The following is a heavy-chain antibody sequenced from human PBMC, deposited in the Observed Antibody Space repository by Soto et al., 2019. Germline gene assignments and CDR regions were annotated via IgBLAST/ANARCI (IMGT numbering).Heavy chain of an antibody. CDR3: ARLIAVGVYYFDY. CDR2: IYHSGST. CDR1: GGSISSGGYS. Sequence: KPSETLSLTCAVSGGSISSGGYSWSWIRQPPGKGLEWIGYIYHSGSTYYNPSLKSRVTISVDRSKNQFSLKLSSVTAADTAVYYCARLIAVGVYYFDYWGQGTLVTVSS. V-gene: IGHV4-30-2*01. J-gene: IGHJ4*02. D-gene: IGHD6-19*01.